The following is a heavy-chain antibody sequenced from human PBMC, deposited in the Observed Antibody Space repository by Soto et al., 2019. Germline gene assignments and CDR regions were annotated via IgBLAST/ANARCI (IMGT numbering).Heavy chain of an antibody. CDR1: GFTFSSYS. Sequence: EVQLVESGGGLVKPGGSLRLSCAASGFTFSSYSMNWVRQAPGKGLEWVSSISSSSSYIYYADSVKGRLTISRDNAKNSLYLQMNSLRAEDTAVYYCARDAGHGDYYWFDPWGQGTLVTVSS. D-gene: IGHD4-17*01. J-gene: IGHJ5*02. CDR3: ARDAGHGDYYWFDP. CDR2: ISSSSSYI. V-gene: IGHV3-21*01.